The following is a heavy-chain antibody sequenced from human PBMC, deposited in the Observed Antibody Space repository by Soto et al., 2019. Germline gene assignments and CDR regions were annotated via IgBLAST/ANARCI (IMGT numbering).Heavy chain of an antibody. V-gene: IGHV1-69*08. CDR3: ARDCSGGSCYPYYYYYGMDV. J-gene: IGHJ6*02. CDR2: IIPILGIA. D-gene: IGHD2-15*01. Sequence: QVRLVQSGAEVKKPGSSVKVSCKASGGTFSSYTISWVRQAPGQGLEWMGRIIPILGIANYAQKFQGRVTITADKSTSTAYMELSSLRSEDTAVYYCARDCSGGSCYPYYYYYGMDVWGQGTTVTVSS. CDR1: GGTFSSYT.